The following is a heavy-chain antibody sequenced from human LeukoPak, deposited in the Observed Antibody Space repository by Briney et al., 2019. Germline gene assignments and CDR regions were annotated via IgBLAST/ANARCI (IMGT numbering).Heavy chain of an antibody. CDR1: GGSISSSSYY. Sequence: PSETLSLTCTVSGGSISSSSYYWGWIRQPPGKGLEWIGSIYYSGSTYYNPSLKSRVTISVDTSKNQFSLKLSSVTAADTAVYYCARTGNYDFWSGYSNWFDPWGQGTLVTVSS. CDR2: IYYSGST. CDR3: ARTGNYDFWSGYSNWFDP. J-gene: IGHJ5*02. D-gene: IGHD3-3*01. V-gene: IGHV4-39*07.